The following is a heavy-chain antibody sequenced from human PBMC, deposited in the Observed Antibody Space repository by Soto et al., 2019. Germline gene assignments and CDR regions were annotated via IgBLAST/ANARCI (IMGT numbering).Heavy chain of an antibody. CDR2: INAYNGNT. D-gene: IGHD3-16*01. CDR3: AMVDVYVTPSPQDV. J-gene: IGHJ6*02. V-gene: IGHV1-18*01. Sequence: QVQLVQSGAEVKNPGASVKVSCKASGYRFTSYGIGWVRQAPGQGLEWMGWINAYNGNTNYAQKLQGRVTLTTDTSTSTAYMGLRSLRSNDTAVYYCAMVDVYVTPSPQDVWGQGTTVTVSS. CDR1: GYRFTSYG.